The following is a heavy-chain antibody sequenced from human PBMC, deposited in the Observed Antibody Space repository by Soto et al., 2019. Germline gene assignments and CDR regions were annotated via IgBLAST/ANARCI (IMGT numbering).Heavy chain of an antibody. CDR1: GLTFSNYA. J-gene: IGHJ3*01. CDR2: ISRAGDST. CDR3: AKNHYKYGSGTADTFDL. Sequence: EVQLLESGGGLVRPGGSLRLSCAASGLTFSNYAMSWVRQAPGKGLEWVSGISRAGDSTYYADSVKGRFTISRDNSDNTLYLQMNRMRVDDTAVYFCAKNHYKYGSGTADTFDLWGQGTMVNVSS. V-gene: IGHV3-23*01. D-gene: IGHD3-10*01.